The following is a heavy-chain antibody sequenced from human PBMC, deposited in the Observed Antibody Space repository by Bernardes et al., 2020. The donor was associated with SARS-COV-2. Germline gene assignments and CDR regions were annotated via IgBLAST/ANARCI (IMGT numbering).Heavy chain of an antibody. CDR1: GFTFGDYA. Sequence: GGSLRLSCTASGFTFGDYAMSWVRQAPGKGLEWVGFIRSKAYGGTTEYAASVKGRFTISRDDSKSIAYLQMNSLKTEDTAVYYCTRDIQVREITIFGVVSYYYYGMDVWGQGTTVTVSS. J-gene: IGHJ6*02. CDR3: TRDIQVREITIFGVVSYYYYGMDV. V-gene: IGHV3-49*04. D-gene: IGHD3-3*01. CDR2: IRSKAYGGTT.